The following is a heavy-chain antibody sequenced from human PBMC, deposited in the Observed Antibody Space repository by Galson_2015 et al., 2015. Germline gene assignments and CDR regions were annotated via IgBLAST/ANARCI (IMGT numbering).Heavy chain of an antibody. CDR3: ARTSGYSYGQKDY. V-gene: IGHV1-18*04. D-gene: IGHD5-18*01. Sequence: SVKVSCKASGYTFTTYGISWVRQAPGQGLEWMGWISALTGNTNSAQKLQGRVTMTTDTSTTTAYMDLRNLRSDDTAVYYCARTSGYSYGQKDYWGQGTLVTVSS. CDR1: GYTFTTYG. J-gene: IGHJ4*02. CDR2: ISALTGNT.